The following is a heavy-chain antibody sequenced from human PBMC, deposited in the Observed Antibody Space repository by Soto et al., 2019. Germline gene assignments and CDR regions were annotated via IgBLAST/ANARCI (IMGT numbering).Heavy chain of an antibody. Sequence: EVQLVESGGALVQPGGSLRLTCATSGFTFSNYWMTWVRQAPGKGLEWVANINKGGSQTSFVDSVKGRFTIFRDNAKSSLYLQMNSLRGEDTAKYYCVKEIAAAQWGQGTLVTVSS. V-gene: IGHV3-7*01. J-gene: IGHJ4*02. CDR1: GFTFSNYW. CDR2: INKGGSQT. CDR3: VKEIAAAQ. D-gene: IGHD6-25*01.